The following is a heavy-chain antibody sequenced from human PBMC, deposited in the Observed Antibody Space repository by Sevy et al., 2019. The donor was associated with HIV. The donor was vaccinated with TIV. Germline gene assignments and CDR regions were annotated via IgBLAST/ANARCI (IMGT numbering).Heavy chain of an antibody. V-gene: IGHV3-30-3*01. D-gene: IGHD1-26*01. CDR2: ISYDGSNK. CDR1: GFTFSSYA. CDR3: ARDGLTRDRGSYSFDY. Sequence: GGSLRLSCAASGFTFSSYAMHWVRQAPGKGLEWVAVISYDGSNKYYADSVKGRFTISRDNSKNTLYLQMNSLRAEDTAVYYCARDGLTRDRGSYSFDYWGQGTLVTVSS. J-gene: IGHJ4*02.